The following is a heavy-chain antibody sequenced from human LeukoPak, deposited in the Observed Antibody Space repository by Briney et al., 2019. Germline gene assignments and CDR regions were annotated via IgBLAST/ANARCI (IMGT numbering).Heavy chain of an antibody. D-gene: IGHD3-10*01. V-gene: IGHV4-34*01. Sequence: PSETLSLTCAVYGGSFRNYYWSWIRQPPGKGLEWIGEINDSGSTNYNPSLKSRVTISVDTSKNQFSLKLSSVTAADTAVYYCARETYYYGSGSYSPPDYWGQGTLVTVSS. CDR1: GGSFRNYY. CDR2: INDSGST. CDR3: ARETYYYGSGSYSPPDY. J-gene: IGHJ4*02.